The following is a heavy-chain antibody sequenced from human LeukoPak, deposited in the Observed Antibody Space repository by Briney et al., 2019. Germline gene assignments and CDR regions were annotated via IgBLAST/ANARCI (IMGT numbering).Heavy chain of an antibody. J-gene: IGHJ4*02. V-gene: IGHV3-30*02. CDR1: GFTFSSYG. D-gene: IGHD6-19*01. CDR2: IHYDGSNT. Sequence: PGGSLRFSCAASGFTFSSYGMHWVRQAPGKGQEWVAFIHYDGSNTHYIDPVKGRFTISRDNSRNTLYLQMNSLRPEDTAVYYCATVAGTPHYWGQGTLVTVSS. CDR3: ATVAGTPHY.